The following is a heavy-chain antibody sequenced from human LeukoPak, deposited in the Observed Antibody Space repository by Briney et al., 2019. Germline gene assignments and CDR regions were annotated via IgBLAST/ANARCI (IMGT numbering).Heavy chain of an antibody. CDR3: ARNYYGSNSNLYYYYYYMDV. CDR2: IRYDGSNK. Sequence: PGGSLRLSCVASGFTFSSCGMHWVRRAPGKGLEWVAFIRYDGSNKYYADSVKGRFTISRDNSKNTLYLQMNSLRAEDTAVYYCARNYYGSNSNLYYYYYYMDVWGKGTTVTISS. CDR1: GFTFSSCG. D-gene: IGHD3-10*01. J-gene: IGHJ6*03. V-gene: IGHV3-33*08.